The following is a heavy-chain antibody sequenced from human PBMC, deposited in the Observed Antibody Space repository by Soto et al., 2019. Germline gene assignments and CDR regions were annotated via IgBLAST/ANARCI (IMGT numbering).Heavy chain of an antibody. D-gene: IGHD3-22*01. CDR1: GFTFSSYD. Sequence: PGGSLRLSCAASGFTFSSYDMHWVRQGPGKGLEWVSATGTAGDTNYAGSVKGRFTISRENAKNSLYLQMNSLRAGDTAIYFCARAIGPTLFDYWGQGNLVTVSS. V-gene: IGHV3-13*04. CDR2: TGTAGDT. J-gene: IGHJ4*02. CDR3: ARAIGPTLFDY.